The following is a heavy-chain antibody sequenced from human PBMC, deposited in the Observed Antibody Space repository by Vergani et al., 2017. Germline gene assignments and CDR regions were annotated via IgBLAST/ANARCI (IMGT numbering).Heavy chain of an antibody. CDR2: ISYDGSNK. D-gene: IGHD6-19*01. CDR3: AREGVSAVAGLHFDY. CDR1: GFTFSSYA. Sequence: QVQLVESGGGVVQPGRSLRLSCAASGFTFSSYAMHWVRQAPGKGLEWVAVISYDGSNKYYADSVKGRFTISRDNSKTTLYLQMNSLRAEDTAVYYCAREGVSAVAGLHFDYWGQGTLVTVSS. J-gene: IGHJ4*02. V-gene: IGHV3-30-3*01.